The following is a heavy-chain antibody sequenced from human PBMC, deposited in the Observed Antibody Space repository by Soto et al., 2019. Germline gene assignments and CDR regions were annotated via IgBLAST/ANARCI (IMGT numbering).Heavy chain of an antibody. Sequence: GGSLRLSCAASGFTFSSYAMHWVRQAPGKGLEWVAVISYDGSNKYYADSVKGRFTISRDNSKNTLYLQMNSLRAEDTAVYYCARDKGKSNGGYYYYGMDVWGQGTTVTVSS. CDR2: ISYDGSNK. CDR1: GFTFSSYA. V-gene: IGHV3-30-3*01. CDR3: ARDKGKSNGGYYYYGMDV. J-gene: IGHJ6*02. D-gene: IGHD1-1*01.